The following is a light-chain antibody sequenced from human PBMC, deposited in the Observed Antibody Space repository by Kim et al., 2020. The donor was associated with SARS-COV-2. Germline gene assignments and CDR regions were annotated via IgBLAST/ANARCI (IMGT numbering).Light chain of an antibody. CDR3: QQSYSTPFT. CDR2: SAS. J-gene: IGKJ3*01. V-gene: IGKV1-39*01. Sequence: GDRVTITCRASRDIANYLHWYQQKPGNAPRLLIYSASSLQSGVPSRFSGSGSGTDFILTISSLQPEDFATYYCQQSYSTPFTFGPGTKVDIK. CDR1: RDIANY.